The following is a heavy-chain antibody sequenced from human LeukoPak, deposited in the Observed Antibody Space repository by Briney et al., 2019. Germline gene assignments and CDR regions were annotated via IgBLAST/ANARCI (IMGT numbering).Heavy chain of an antibody. J-gene: IGHJ3*02. CDR1: GGSISCYY. D-gene: IGHD3-16*01. CDR2: IYSSSST. Sequence: SETLSLTCIVSGGSISCYYWSWIRQPPGKGLEWIAYIYSSSSTNSYPSLKSRVTISVDTSKSQFSLQLTSVTAADTAVDYFARQGSGGGSFDIWRQGTMVTVSS. V-gene: IGHV4-59*08. CDR3: ARQGSGGGSFDI.